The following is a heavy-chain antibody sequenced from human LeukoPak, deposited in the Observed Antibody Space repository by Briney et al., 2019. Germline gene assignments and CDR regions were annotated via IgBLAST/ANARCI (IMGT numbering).Heavy chain of an antibody. CDR2: IGDNGGTT. Sequence: GGSLRLSCAASGFTFSNYAMSWVRQAPGQGLEWVSVIGDNGGTTYYADSVKGRFTISRDNSKNTLYLQMNSLRAEDTAVYYCAKIGSGSRRLHWGQGTLVTVSS. D-gene: IGHD3-10*01. V-gene: IGHV3-23*01. CDR3: AKIGSGSRRLH. CDR1: GFTFSNYA. J-gene: IGHJ4*02.